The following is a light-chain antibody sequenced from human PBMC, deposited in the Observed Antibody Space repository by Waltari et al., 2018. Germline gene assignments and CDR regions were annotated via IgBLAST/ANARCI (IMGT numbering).Light chain of an antibody. Sequence: QSALTQPASVSGSPGQSITISCTGISSDVGGYNYVSWYQQHPGKAPKVMIYDVGYRPSGVSSRSSGSKSDNTASLTISGLQAEDEADYYCTSYASSSTLVFGGGTKLTVL. CDR2: DVG. J-gene: IGLJ2*01. CDR1: SSDVGGYNY. V-gene: IGLV2-14*03. CDR3: TSYASSSTLV.